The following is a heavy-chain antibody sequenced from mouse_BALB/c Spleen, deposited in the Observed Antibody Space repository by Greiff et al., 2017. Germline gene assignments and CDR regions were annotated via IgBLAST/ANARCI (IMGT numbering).Heavy chain of an antibody. CDR1: GFTFSSFG. Sequence: EVKLVESGGGLVQPGGSRKLSCAASGFTFSSFGMHWVRQAPEKGLEWVAYISSGSSTIYYADTVKGRFTISRDNPKNTLFLQMTSLRSEDTAMYYCARSGYYVSSFDYWGQGTTLTVSS. CDR3: ARSGYYVSSFDY. CDR2: ISSGSSTI. V-gene: IGHV5-17*02. D-gene: IGHD1-1*01. J-gene: IGHJ2*01.